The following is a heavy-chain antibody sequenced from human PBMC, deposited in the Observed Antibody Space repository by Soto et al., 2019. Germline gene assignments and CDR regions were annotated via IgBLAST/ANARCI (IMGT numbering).Heavy chain of an antibody. CDR3: ASVGSRGVMFGMDV. CDR1: GFTFSSYS. D-gene: IGHD3-10*01. J-gene: IGHJ6*02. V-gene: IGHV3-21*01. Sequence: EVQLVESGGGLVKPGGSLRLSCAASGFTFSSYSMNWVRQAPGKGLEWVSSISSSSSYIYYADSVKGRFTISRDNAKNSLYLQMNSLRAEDTAVYYCASVGSRGVMFGMDVWGQGTTVTVSS. CDR2: ISSSSSYI.